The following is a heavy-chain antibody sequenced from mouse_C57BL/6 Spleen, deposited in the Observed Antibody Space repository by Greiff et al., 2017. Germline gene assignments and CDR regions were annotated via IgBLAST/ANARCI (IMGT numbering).Heavy chain of an antibody. V-gene: IGHV1-54*01. CDR2: INPGSGGT. CDR3: AGYSNYAMDY. CDR1: GYAFTNYL. J-gene: IGHJ4*01. D-gene: IGHD2-5*01. Sequence: QVQLQQSGAELVRPGTSVKVSCKASGYAFTNYLIEWVKQRPGQGLEWIGVINPGSGGTNYNEKFKGKAALTADKSSSTAYMRLSSLTSEDYAVYFCAGYSNYAMDYWGQGTSVTVSS.